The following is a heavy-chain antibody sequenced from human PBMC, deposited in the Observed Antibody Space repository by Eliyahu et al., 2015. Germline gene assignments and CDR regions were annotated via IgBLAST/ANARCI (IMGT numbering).Heavy chain of an antibody. Sequence: QVRLVESGGGVVQPGRSLSLSCSAXGFPFSDPAMHWVPPAAGKGVEWVAIIWYDGSNQYYADSVKGRFTISRDNSKNTVSLQMNSLRGEDTAIYYCARDHDYSGNYLEDWGQGTLVAVSS. CDR2: IWYDGSNQ. CDR3: ARDHDYSGNYLED. V-gene: IGHV3-33*08. CDR1: GFPFSDPA. J-gene: IGHJ4*02. D-gene: IGHD4-23*01.